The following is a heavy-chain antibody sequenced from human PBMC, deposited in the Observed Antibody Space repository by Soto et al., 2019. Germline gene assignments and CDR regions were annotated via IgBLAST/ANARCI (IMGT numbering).Heavy chain of an antibody. V-gene: IGHV2-5*02. J-gene: IGHJ6*02. CDR1: GFSLSTSGVG. D-gene: IGHD3-3*01. CDR3: AHSRDFWSGYYPYYYYAMDV. CDR2: IYWDDDK. Sequence: SGPTLGNPTQTLRLTCSFSGFSLSTSGVGVGWIHQPPGKALEWLALIYWDDDKRYSPSLKSRLTITKDTSKNQVVLTMTNMDPVDTATYYCAHSRDFWSGYYPYYYYAMDVWGQGTTVTVSS.